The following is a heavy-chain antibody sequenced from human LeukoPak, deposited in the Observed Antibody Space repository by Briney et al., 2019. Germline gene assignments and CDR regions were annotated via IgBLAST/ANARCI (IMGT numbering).Heavy chain of an antibody. J-gene: IGHJ4*02. CDR1: GGTFTSYA. CDR3: ARDGKFNYYDSSGYSDFDY. D-gene: IGHD3-22*01. Sequence: GSSVKVSCKASGGTFTSYAFSWLRQAPGQGLEWMGGIMPIFGKANYAQKFQGRVTITADESTSTAYMELSSLRSEDTAVYYCARDGKFNYYDSSGYSDFDYWGQGTLVTVSS. V-gene: IGHV1-69*01. CDR2: IMPIFGKA.